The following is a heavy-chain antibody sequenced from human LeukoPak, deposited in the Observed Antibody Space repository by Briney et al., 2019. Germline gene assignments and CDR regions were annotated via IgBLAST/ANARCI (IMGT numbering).Heavy chain of an antibody. CDR3: AKDTEAGYYHYGMDV. CDR2: ISSASTYT. CDR1: GFTFSNFY. V-gene: IGHV3-11*05. Sequence: PGGSLRLSCAASGFTFSNFYMSWIRQAPGKGLEWVSFISSASTYTNFADSVKGRFTVSRDNAKNSLFLQMNSLRAEDTAVYYCAKDTEAGYYHYGMDVWGQGTTVTVSS. D-gene: IGHD6-13*01. J-gene: IGHJ6*02.